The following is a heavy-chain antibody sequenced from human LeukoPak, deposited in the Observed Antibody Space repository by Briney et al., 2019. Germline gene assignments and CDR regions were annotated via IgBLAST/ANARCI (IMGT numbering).Heavy chain of an antibody. Sequence: PSETLSLTCTVSGGSISSYYWSWIRQPPGKGLEWIGYIYYSGSTNYNPSLKSRVTISVDTSKNQFSLKLSSVTAADTAVYYCAGGRYYYDSSGYYWGQGTLVIVSS. CDR1: GGSISSYY. J-gene: IGHJ4*02. V-gene: IGHV4-59*08. CDR2: IYYSGST. CDR3: AGGRYYYDSSGYY. D-gene: IGHD3-22*01.